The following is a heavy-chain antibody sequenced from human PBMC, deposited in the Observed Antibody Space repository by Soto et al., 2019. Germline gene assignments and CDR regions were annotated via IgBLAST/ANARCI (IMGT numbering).Heavy chain of an antibody. J-gene: IGHJ4*02. Sequence: QVQLVQSGAEVKKPGASVKVSCKASGYSFTGYYIHWVRQAPGQVLEWVGRINPISGGTNYAQNFQGSVAMTRVTSIRTAYRELSRLRSDDTAVYYCARDPYGDDESANTCDSWGQGTLVTVSS. V-gene: IGHV1-2*02. CDR1: GYSFTGYY. CDR2: INPISGGT. CDR3: ARDPYGDDESANTCDS. D-gene: IGHD4-17*01.